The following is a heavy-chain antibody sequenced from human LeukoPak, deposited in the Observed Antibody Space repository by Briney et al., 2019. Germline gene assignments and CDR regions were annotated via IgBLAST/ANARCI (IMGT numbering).Heavy chain of an antibody. J-gene: IGHJ4*02. V-gene: IGHV1-18*04. Sequence: ASVKVSCKSSGYTFTSYSFNWLRQAPGQGLEWMGWISAYNGNTNYAQNFQGRATMTTDTSTSTVYMELRGLRSDDTAVYYCARDRRKLEDPPGDYWGQGTLVTVSS. CDR1: GYTFTSYS. CDR2: ISAYNGNT. D-gene: IGHD3-10*01. CDR3: ARDRRKLEDPPGDY.